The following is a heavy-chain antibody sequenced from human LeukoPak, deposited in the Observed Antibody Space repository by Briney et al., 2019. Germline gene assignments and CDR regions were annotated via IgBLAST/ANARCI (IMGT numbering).Heavy chain of an antibody. CDR1: GFTFSSYW. Sequence: PGGSLRLSCAASGFTFSSYWMSWVRQAPGKGLEWVANTNQDESEKNYVDSVKGRFTISRDNAKNSLYLQMNSLRADDTAVYYCARDRGYSTFDFWGQGTKVTVSS. CDR2: TNQDESEK. CDR3: ARDRGYSTFDF. V-gene: IGHV3-7*01. J-gene: IGHJ3*01. D-gene: IGHD2-15*01.